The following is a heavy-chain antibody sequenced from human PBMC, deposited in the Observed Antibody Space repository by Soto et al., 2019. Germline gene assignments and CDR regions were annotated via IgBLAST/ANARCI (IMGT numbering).Heavy chain of an antibody. CDR1: GYTFVDYY. J-gene: IGHJ5*02. Sequence: ASVKVSCKGSGYTFVDYYMHWVRQAPGQGLEWMGWINPKSGGTKYAQKFQGRVAMTRDTSISTAYMELSGLKSDDTAVYYCANLQGGLTLDPWGQGTLVTVSS. CDR2: INPKSGGT. V-gene: IGHV1-2*02. D-gene: IGHD3-16*01. CDR3: ANLQGGLTLDP.